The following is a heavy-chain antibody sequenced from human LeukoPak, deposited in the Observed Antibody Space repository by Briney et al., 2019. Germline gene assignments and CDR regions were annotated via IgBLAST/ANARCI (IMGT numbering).Heavy chain of an antibody. V-gene: IGHV1-69*13. CDR2: IIPIFGTA. CDR1: GGTFSSYA. D-gene: IGHD5-18*01. J-gene: IGHJ4*02. Sequence: GASVKVSCKASGGTFSSYAISWVRQAPGQGLEWMGGIIPIFGTANYAQKFQGRVTITADESTSTAYMELSSLRSEDTAVYYCASNLIIDTALDYWGQGTLVTVSS. CDR3: ASNLIIDTALDY.